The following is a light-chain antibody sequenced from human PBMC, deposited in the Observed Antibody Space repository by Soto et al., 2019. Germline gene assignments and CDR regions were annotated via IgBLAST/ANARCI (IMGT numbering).Light chain of an antibody. CDR1: QSVSRS. CDR2: GAS. CDR3: QQYNNWPPFT. Sequence: EIVMTQSPATLSVSPGERVTLSCRASQSVSRSLAWYQQKPGQAPRLLIYGASTRATGIPDRFSGSGSGTEFTLTISSLQSEDFAVYYCQQYNNWPPFTFGPGTKVDIK. J-gene: IGKJ3*01. V-gene: IGKV3-15*01.